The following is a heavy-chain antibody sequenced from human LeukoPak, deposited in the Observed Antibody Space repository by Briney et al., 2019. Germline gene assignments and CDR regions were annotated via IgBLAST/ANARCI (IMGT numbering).Heavy chain of an antibody. CDR1: GFTFSSYE. J-gene: IGHJ6*02. D-gene: IGHD4-17*01. Sequence: GGSLRLSCAASGFTFSSYEMNWVRQAPGKGLEWVSYISSSGRTIYYADSVKGRFTISRDNAKNSLYLQMNSLRAEDTAVYYCARDTSPLGYGDYVIYYYYGMDVWGQGTTVTVSS. V-gene: IGHV3-48*03. CDR3: ARDTSPLGYGDYVIYYYYGMDV. CDR2: ISSSGRTI.